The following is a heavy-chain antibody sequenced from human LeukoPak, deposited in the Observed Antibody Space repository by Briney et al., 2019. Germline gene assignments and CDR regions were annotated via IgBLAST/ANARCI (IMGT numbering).Heavy chain of an antibody. Sequence: ASVKVSCKVSGYTVTELSMHWVRQAPGKGLEWMGGFDPEDGETIYAQKFQDRVTMTEDTSTDTAYMELSSLRSEDTAVYYCATEYGPLGYCSGGSCYLNYGMDVWGQGTTVTVSS. J-gene: IGHJ6*02. CDR1: GYTVTELS. V-gene: IGHV1-24*01. CDR3: ATEYGPLGYCSGGSCYLNYGMDV. D-gene: IGHD2-15*01. CDR2: FDPEDGET.